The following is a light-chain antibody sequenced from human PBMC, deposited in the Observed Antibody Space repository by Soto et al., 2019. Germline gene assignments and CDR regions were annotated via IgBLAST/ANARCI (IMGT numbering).Light chain of an antibody. CDR3: QVWYSGSDKYV. CDR1: DIGSKS. Sequence: SYELAQPPSVSVAPGQTAKISCGGDDIGSKSVHWYRQRPGQAPVLVVFDDFDRPSAIPERFSGSNSGNTATLTISRVEAGDEADYDCQVWYSGSDKYVFGTGTKLTV. CDR2: DDF. V-gene: IGLV3-21*02. J-gene: IGLJ1*01.